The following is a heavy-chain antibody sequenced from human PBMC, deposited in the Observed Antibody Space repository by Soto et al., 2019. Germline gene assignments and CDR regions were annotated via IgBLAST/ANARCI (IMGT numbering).Heavy chain of an antibody. CDR2: VYHTGRT. D-gene: IGHD3-3*01. CDR3: ARDFAYFDS. V-gene: IGHV4-59*01. CDR1: GGSISTYY. J-gene: IGHJ4*02. Sequence: SETLSLTCTVSGGSISTYYWSWIRQPPGKGLEWIGYVYHTGRTSYNPSLKSRVSISMDTSKNQFSLNLDSLTAADTAVYFCARDFAYFDSWGQGTLVTVSS.